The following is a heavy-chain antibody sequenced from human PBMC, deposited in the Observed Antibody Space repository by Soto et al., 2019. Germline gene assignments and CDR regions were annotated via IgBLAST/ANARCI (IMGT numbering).Heavy chain of an antibody. CDR1: GGTLSSYA. CDR3: ARSQGSSTSLEIYYYYYYGMDV. V-gene: IGHV1-69*01. J-gene: IGHJ6*02. CDR2: IIPIPGTA. Sequence: QVQLVQSGAEVKKPGSSVKVSCKASGGTLSSYAISWVRQAPGQGLEWMGGIIPIPGTANYAQKFQGRVTITADESTSTAYKELSSLRSEDTAVYYCARSQGSSTSLEIYYYYYYGMDVWGQGTTVTVSS. D-gene: IGHD2-2*01.